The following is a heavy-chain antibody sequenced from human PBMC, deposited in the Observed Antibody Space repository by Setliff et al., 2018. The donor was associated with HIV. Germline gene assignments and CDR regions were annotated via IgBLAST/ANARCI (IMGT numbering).Heavy chain of an antibody. V-gene: IGHV3-48*01. CDR1: GFTFSDCS. CDR3: ARDLRWYDSSGSHDAFDI. J-gene: IGHJ3*02. D-gene: IGHD3-22*01. Sequence: PGGSLRLSCAASGFTFSDCSMNWVRQAPGKGLEWISYITSTGSTIFYADSVKGRFTISRDNSKNTLYLQINSLRAEDTAVYYCARDLRWYDSSGSHDAFDIWGQGTTVTVSS. CDR2: ITSTGSTI.